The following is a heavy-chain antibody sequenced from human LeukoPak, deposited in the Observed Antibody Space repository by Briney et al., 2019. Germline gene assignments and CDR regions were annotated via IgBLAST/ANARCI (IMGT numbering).Heavy chain of an antibody. CDR1: GGSISNYC. V-gene: IGHV4-59*08. J-gene: IGHJ5*01. Sequence: PSETLFLTFTVSGGSISNYCWSCIRQPPGKGLEWIGYICYSGTTNYNPSLKSRVTISVDRSKNQFSLKLISVIAADTAVYYCARHSPRRIAIAGTTWWCDLWGRGTLVTVSS. D-gene: IGHD2/OR15-2a*01. CDR2: ICYSGTT. CDR3: ARHSPRRIAIAGTTWWCDL.